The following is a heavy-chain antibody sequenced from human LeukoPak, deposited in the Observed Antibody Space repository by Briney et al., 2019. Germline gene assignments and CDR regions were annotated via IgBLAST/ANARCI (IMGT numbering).Heavy chain of an antibody. D-gene: IGHD3-22*01. Sequence: GSLRLSCAASGFTFSSYEMNWVRQAPGKGLEWVSSISSGTSYIYYADSVKGRFTISRDNAKNTLYLQMNSLRAEDTAVYYCAMGRYYYDSSGYYLYWGQGTLVTVSS. CDR2: ISSGTSYI. V-gene: IGHV3-21*01. CDR1: GFTFSSYE. CDR3: AMGRYYYDSSGYYLY. J-gene: IGHJ4*02.